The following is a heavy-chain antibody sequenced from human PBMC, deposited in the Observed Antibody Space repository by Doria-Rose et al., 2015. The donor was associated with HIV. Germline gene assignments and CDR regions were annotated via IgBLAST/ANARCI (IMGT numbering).Heavy chain of an antibody. V-gene: IGHV2-26*01. D-gene: IGHD6-13*01. CDR2: IFSDDER. CDR1: GVSLSSPGMG. Sequence: QITLKESGPVLVKPTETLTLTCTVSGVSLSSPGMGVSWIRQPPGKALEWLANIFSDDERSYKTSLKIRLNISMGTSKSQVVLTMTDMDPVDTATYYCARIKSSRWYHKYYFDFWGQGTLVIVSA. CDR3: ARIKSSRWYHKYYFDF. J-gene: IGHJ4*02.